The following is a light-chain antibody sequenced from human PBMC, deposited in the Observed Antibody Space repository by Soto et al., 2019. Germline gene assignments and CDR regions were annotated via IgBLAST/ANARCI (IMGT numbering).Light chain of an antibody. CDR1: SSDVGAYDH. CDR3: SSYAGSSSPYYV. Sequence: QSVLTQPPSASGSPGQSVTFSCTGTSSDVGAYDHVSWYQQHPGKAPKLMIYDVSRRSSGVPDRFSGSKAGNTASLTVSGLQPEDEADYYCSSYAGSSSPYYVFGTGTKLTVL. CDR2: DVS. V-gene: IGLV2-8*01. J-gene: IGLJ1*01.